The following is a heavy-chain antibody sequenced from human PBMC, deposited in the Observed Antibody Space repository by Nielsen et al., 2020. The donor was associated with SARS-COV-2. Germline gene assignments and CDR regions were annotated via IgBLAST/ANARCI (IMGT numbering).Heavy chain of an antibody. CDR1: GFTFSSYG. Sequence: GESLKISCAASGFTFSSYGMHWVRQAPGKGLEWVAVISYDGSNKYYADSVKGRFTISRDNSKNTLYLQMNSLRVEDTAVYYCAKDESYSYSSSWIDYWGQGTLVTVSS. D-gene: IGHD6-13*01. CDR2: ISYDGSNK. CDR3: AKDESYSYSSSWIDY. V-gene: IGHV3-33*05. J-gene: IGHJ4*02.